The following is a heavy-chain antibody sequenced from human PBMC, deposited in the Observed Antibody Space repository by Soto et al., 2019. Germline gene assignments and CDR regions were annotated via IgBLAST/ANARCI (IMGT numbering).Heavy chain of an antibody. D-gene: IGHD4-17*01. J-gene: IGHJ4*02. Sequence: ASVKVSCKVSGYTLTELSMHWVRQAPGKGLEWMGGFDPEDGETIYAQKFQGRVTMTEDTSTDTAYMELSSLRSEDTAVYYCARYDYGGRSFDYWGQGTLVTVSS. CDR3: ARYDYGGRSFDY. CDR1: GYTLTELS. CDR2: FDPEDGET. V-gene: IGHV1-24*01.